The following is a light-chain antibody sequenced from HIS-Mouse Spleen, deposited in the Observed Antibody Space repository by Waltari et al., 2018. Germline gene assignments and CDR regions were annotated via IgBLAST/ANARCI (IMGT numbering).Light chain of an antibody. V-gene: IGLV2-14*03. J-gene: IGLJ1*01. Sequence: QSALTQPASVSGSPGQSITIPCTGTSSDVGGYNYVSLSQHHPGKAPKLMIYDVSNRPSGVSNRFSGSKSGNTASLTISGLQAEDEADYYCSSYTSSSTPYVFGTGTKVTVL. CDR2: DVS. CDR1: SSDVGGYNY. CDR3: SSYTSSSTPYV.